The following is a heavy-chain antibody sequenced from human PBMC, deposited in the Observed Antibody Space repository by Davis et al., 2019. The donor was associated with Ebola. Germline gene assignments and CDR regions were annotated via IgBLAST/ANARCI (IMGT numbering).Heavy chain of an antibody. D-gene: IGHD2-2*02. CDR2: ISGSGGST. J-gene: IGHJ1*01. V-gene: IGHV3-23*01. CDR3: AKDSYFPYCSSTSCYTLQH. Sequence: PGGSLRLSCAASGFTFSSYAMSWVRQAPGKGLEWVSAISGSGGSTYYADSVKGRFTISRDNSKNTLYLQMNSLRAEDTAVYYCAKDSYFPYCSSTSCYTLQHWGQGTLVTVSS. CDR1: GFTFSSYA.